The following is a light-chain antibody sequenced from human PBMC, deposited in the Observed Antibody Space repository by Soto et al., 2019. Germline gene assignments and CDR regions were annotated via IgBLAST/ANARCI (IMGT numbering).Light chain of an antibody. CDR1: QTISSDY. J-gene: IGKJ1*01. V-gene: IGKV3-20*01. CDR2: GAA. Sequence: EILLTQSPGTLSLSPGERATLSWRASQTISSDYLAWYQQKPGQAPRLLIFGAATRAADIPDRFSGSGSGTDFTLTISRLEPEDFAVYYCQRYGSSPTFGQGTKVDIK. CDR3: QRYGSSPT.